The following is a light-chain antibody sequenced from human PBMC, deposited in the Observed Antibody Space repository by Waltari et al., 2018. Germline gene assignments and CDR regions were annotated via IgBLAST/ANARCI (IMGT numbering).Light chain of an antibody. Sequence: IVLTQSPGTLSLSPGERATLSCRAGQSVSSNYVAWYQQKPGQAPRLLIYGASSRATGIPDRFIGSGSGTDFTLTISSLQSEDFAVYYCQQYYNWPPFTFGPGTKVDIK. CDR3: QQYYNWPPFT. V-gene: IGKV3-20*01. CDR2: GAS. CDR1: QSVSSNY. J-gene: IGKJ3*01.